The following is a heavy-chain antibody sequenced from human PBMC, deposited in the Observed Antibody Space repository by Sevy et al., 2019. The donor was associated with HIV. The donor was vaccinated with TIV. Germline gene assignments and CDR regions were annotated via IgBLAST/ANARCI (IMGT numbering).Heavy chain of an antibody. CDR3: PRDSTTRPWVLDY. V-gene: IGHV4-59*01. CDR1: GGSISSYF. D-gene: IGHD1-1*01. CDR2: IYFTGNT. Sequence: SETLSLTCSVSGGSISSYFWTWVRQSPGKGLEWIGNIYFTGNTDYSPSLKSRVTLSLETYKSQFSLTRKSVTAADTATYVCPRDSTTRPWVLDYWGQGTLVTVSS. J-gene: IGHJ4*02.